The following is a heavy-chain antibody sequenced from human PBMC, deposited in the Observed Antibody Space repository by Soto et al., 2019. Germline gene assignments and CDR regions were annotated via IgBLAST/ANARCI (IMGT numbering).Heavy chain of an antibody. Sequence: PSETLSLTCTVSGDSISTDYWSWIRQSPGKGIEWIGFIYYGGSTNYNPSLKSRVTISVDTPENQCSLKLSSVTPAVMAVYYCSRSFPLYSGYDLGPYNWFDPWCQGTLVTVSS. CDR3: SRSFPLYSGYDLGPYNWFDP. J-gene: IGHJ5*02. CDR2: IYYGGST. CDR1: GDSISTDY. V-gene: IGHV4-59*01. D-gene: IGHD5-12*01.